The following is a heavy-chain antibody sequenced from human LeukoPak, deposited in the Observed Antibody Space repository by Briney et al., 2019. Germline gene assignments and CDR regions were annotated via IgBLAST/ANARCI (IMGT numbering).Heavy chain of an antibody. V-gene: IGHV6-1*01. Sequence: SQTLSLTCAISGDSVSSSNAAWNWIRQSPSRGLEWLGRTYYRSKWYNNYAVSLKSRIIINPDTSKNQFTLHLNSVTPEDTAVYYCARDVGPLVPGNWFDPWGQGTLVTVSS. D-gene: IGHD3/OR15-3a*01. J-gene: IGHJ5*02. CDR1: GDSVSSSNAA. CDR2: TYYRSKWYN. CDR3: ARDVGPLVPGNWFDP.